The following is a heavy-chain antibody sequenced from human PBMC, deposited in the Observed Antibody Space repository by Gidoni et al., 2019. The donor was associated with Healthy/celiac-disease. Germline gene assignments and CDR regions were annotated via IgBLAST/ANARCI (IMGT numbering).Heavy chain of an antibody. J-gene: IGHJ4*02. CDR3: TTLGRRYDFWRGYYTGFDY. Sequence: EVQLVESGGGLVKPGGSLSLSCAASGFTFSNAWISWVRQAPGKGLEWVGRSKSKTDGGTTDYAAPVKGRFTISRDDSKNTLYLQMNSLKTEDTAVYYCTTLGRRYDFWRGYYTGFDYWGQGTLVTVSS. D-gene: IGHD3-3*01. V-gene: IGHV3-15*01. CDR1: GFTFSNAW. CDR2: SKSKTDGGTT.